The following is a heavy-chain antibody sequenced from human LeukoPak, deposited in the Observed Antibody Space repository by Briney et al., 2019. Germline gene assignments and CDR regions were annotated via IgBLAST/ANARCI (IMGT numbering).Heavy chain of an antibody. CDR1: GFTFSSYA. J-gene: IGHJ4*02. Sequence: GRSLRLSCAASGFTFSSYAMHWVRQAPGKGLEWVAVISYDGSNKYYADSVKGRFTISRDNSKNTLYLQMNSLRAEDTAVYYCARGPDIVVVVAADVTGYYLDYWGQGTLVTVSS. D-gene: IGHD2-15*01. V-gene: IGHV3-30-3*01. CDR3: ARGPDIVVVVAADVTGYYLDY. CDR2: ISYDGSNK.